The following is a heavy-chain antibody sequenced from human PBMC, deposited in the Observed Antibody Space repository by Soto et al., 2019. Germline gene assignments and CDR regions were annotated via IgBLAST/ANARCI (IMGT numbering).Heavy chain of an antibody. CDR3: ARSRHYGFDY. CDR2: TYYRSKWYN. D-gene: IGHD3-10*01. V-gene: IGHV6-1*01. J-gene: IGHJ4*02. CDR1: GDRVSSGSVV. Sequence: SQTLSLTCGISGDRVSSGSVVWHWSRQSPSRGLEWLGRTYYRSKWYNDYAVSVKSRLTISPDTSKNQFSLHLDSVTPEDTAVYYCARSRHYGFDYWGQGTLVTVSS.